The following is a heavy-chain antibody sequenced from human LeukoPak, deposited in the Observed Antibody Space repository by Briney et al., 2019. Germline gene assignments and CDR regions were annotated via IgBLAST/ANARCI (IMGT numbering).Heavy chain of an antibody. Sequence: GGSVNVSFKVSGYTLTELFMHWVRQAPGKGRAGMGGFDPECCETIFVQKFHGRVTMTEDTSTDTAYMELSSLRSEDTAVYYCATHQITAAGLFDYWGQGTLVTVSS. CDR1: GYTLTELF. V-gene: IGHV1-24*01. CDR3: ATHQITAAGLFDY. J-gene: IGHJ4*02. CDR2: FDPECCET. D-gene: IGHD6-13*01.